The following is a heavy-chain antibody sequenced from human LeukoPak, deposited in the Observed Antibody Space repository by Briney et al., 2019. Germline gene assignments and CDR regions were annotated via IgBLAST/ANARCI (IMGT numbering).Heavy chain of an antibody. CDR3: AKDGFLLWRGAFDI. CDR1: GFTFSSYG. V-gene: IGHV3-NL1*01. CDR2: IYSGGST. Sequence: GRSLRLSCAASGFTFSSYGMHWVRQAPGRGLEWVSVIYSGGSTYYADSVKGRFTISRDNSKNTLWLQMNSLRAEDTAVYYCAKDGFLLWRGAFDIWGQGTMVTVSS. D-gene: IGHD2-21*01. J-gene: IGHJ3*02.